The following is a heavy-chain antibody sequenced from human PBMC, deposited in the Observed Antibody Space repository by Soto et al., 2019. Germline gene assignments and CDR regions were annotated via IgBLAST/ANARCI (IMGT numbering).Heavy chain of an antibody. CDR1: GASISNHY. CDR2: VSNTRIT. V-gene: IGHV4-59*11. Sequence: QVQLQESGPGLVKPSETLSLNCTVSGASISNHYWSWIRQSPGKGLEWIGYVSNTRITRYSRSIPSRVTISGASSKNRISLILSSVTAADTAIYYCARESGFCSTRFYRNNYFVPWGQGALVTVSS. D-gene: IGHD2-2*02. CDR3: ARESGFCSTRFYRNNYFVP. J-gene: IGHJ5*02.